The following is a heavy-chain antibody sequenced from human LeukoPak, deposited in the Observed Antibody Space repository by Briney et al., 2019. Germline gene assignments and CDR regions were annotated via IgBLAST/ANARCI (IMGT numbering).Heavy chain of an antibody. CDR3: AKIGADYRVTGTPDMDV. Sequence: GGSLRLSCAASGFTFSSYGMHWVRQAPGKGLEWVAFIRYDGSNKYYADSVKGRFTISRDNSRNTLYLQMNSLRAEDTAVYYCAKIGADYRVTGTPDMDVWGKGTTVTVSS. J-gene: IGHJ6*03. V-gene: IGHV3-30*02. D-gene: IGHD1-20*01. CDR2: IRYDGSNK. CDR1: GFTFSSYG.